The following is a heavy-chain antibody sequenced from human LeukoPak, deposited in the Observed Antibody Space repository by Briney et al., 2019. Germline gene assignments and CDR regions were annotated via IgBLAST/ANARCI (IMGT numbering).Heavy chain of an antibody. CDR1: GFTFSTYS. V-gene: IGHV3-48*02. J-gene: IGHJ3*02. CDR3: ARDRYDPDAFDI. Sequence: GGSLRLSCAASGFTFSTYSMNWVRQAPGKGLEWVSCISSGGRSIHYAGSVKGRFTISRDNAKNSLSLQMNSLRDEDTAVYYCARDRYDPDAFDIWGLGTMVTVSS. CDR2: ISSGGRSI. D-gene: IGHD1-14*01.